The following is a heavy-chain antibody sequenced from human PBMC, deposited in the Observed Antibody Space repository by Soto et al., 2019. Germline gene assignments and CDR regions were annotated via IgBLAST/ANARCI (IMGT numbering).Heavy chain of an antibody. Sequence: ASVKVSCKSSGYTFIKYGISWVRQAPGQGLEWMGWIHGYNGNTQYAQKFQGRLSVTTDTFTDTAYMELRSLRADDTAVYYCARGIDYNIDYWGQGTQVTVSS. D-gene: IGHD6-13*01. J-gene: IGHJ4*02. V-gene: IGHV1-18*04. CDR3: ARGIDYNIDY. CDR2: IHGYNGNT. CDR1: GYTFIKYG.